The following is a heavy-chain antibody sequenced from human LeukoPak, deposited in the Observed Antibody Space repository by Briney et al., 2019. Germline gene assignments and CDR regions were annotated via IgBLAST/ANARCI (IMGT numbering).Heavy chain of an antibody. Sequence: GGSLRLSCAASGFTFSSYSMNWVRQAPGKGLECVSYISSSSTTIYYADSVKGRFTIPRDNAKNSLYLQMNSLRAEDTAVYYCARAHYDILTGYYFDYWGQGTLVTVSS. CDR3: ARAHYDILTGYYFDY. CDR1: GFTFSSYS. CDR2: ISSSSTTI. D-gene: IGHD3-9*01. V-gene: IGHV3-48*04. J-gene: IGHJ4*02.